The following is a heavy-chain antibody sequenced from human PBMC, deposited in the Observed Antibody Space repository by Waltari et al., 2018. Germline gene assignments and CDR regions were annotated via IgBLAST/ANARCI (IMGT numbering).Heavy chain of an antibody. D-gene: IGHD3-3*01. CDR3: ARASYYDFWSGYYPDAFDI. CDR2: INHSGST. V-gene: IGHV4-34*01. Sequence: QVQLQQWGAGLLKPSETLSLNCAVYGGSFSGYYWSWIRQPPGKGPEWIGEINHSGSTNYNPSLKSRVTISVDMSKNQFSLKLSSVTAADTAVYYCARASYYDFWSGYYPDAFDIWGQGTMVTVSS. CDR1: GGSFSGYY. J-gene: IGHJ3*02.